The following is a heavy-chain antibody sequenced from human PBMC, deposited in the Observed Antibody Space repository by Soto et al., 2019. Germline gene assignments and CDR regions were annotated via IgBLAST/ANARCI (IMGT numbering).Heavy chain of an antibody. CDR1: GGSISSSSYY. D-gene: IGHD3-10*01. CDR2: IYYSGST. CDR3: ARLITMVRGVAFLSFDY. V-gene: IGHV4-39*01. J-gene: IGHJ4*02. Sequence: QLQLQESGPGLVKPSETLSLTCTVSGGSISSSSYYWGWIRQPPGKGLEWIGSIYYSGSTYYNPSLKGRVTISVDTSKNQFSLKLSSVTAADTAVYYCARLITMVRGVAFLSFDYWGQGTLVTVSS.